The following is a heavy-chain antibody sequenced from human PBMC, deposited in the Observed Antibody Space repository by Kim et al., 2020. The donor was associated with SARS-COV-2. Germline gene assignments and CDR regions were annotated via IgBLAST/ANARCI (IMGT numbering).Heavy chain of an antibody. V-gene: IGHV3-21*06. Sequence: GGSLRLSCAASGFDFSYYRLTWVRQAPGKGLEWVSSISAITSYISYADSVKGRFTISRDNAKNLLYLQMNSLRAEDTAVYYCARDYCTITDCYNSGGFYYYYALDLWGNGTTVTVSS. D-gene: IGHD2-21*02. J-gene: IGHJ6*04. CDR1: GFDFSYYR. CDR2: ISAITSYI. CDR3: ARDYCTITDCYNSGGFYYYYALDL.